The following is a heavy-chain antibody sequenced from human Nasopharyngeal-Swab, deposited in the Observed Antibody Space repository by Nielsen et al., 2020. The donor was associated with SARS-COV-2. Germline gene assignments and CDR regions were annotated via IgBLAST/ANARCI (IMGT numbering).Heavy chain of an antibody. CDR3: ARDGNFWSGYPLSADY. Sequence: GESLKISCAASGFTVSTNYMSWVRQAPGKGLEWVSVIYSGGSTYYADSVKGRFTISRDNSKNTLYLQMNSLRSDDTAVYYCARDGNFWSGYPLSADYWGQGTLVTVSS. D-gene: IGHD3-3*01. J-gene: IGHJ4*02. CDR1: GFTVSTNY. CDR2: IYSGGST. V-gene: IGHV3-53*05.